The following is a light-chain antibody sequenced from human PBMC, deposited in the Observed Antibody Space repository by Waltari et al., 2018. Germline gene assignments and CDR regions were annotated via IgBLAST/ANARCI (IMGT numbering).Light chain of an antibody. CDR3: MQALEFPFT. CDR2: EVS. CDR1: QSLLDSDDVNTY. V-gene: IGKV2-40*01. Sequence: DIVMTQTPLSLPVTLGEQAYIYCRSSQSLLDSDDVNTYLEWYLQKPGPSPQLLIYEVSNRASVVPDRFSGSGSDTYFTLKIIRVEAEDVGIYYCMQALEFPFTFGPGSKLDIK. J-gene: IGKJ3*01.